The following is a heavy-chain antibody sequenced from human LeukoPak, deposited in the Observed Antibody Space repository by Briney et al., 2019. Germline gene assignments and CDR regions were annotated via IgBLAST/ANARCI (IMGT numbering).Heavy chain of an antibody. CDR1: GFTFSDYY. CDR2: ISSSGSTI. J-gene: IGHJ6*02. CDR3: ARDGYPTQYYYYGMDV. Sequence: GGSLRLSCAASGFTFSDYYMSWIRQAPGKGLEWVSYISSSGSTIYYADSVKGRFTISRDNAKNSLYLQMNSLRAEDTAVYYCARDGYPTQYYYYGMDVWGQGTTVTVSS. V-gene: IGHV3-11*01. D-gene: IGHD5-18*01.